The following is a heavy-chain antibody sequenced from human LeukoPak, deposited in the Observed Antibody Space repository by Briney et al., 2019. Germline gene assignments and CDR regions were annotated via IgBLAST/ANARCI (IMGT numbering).Heavy chain of an antibody. D-gene: IGHD3-3*01. CDR1: GYSISSGYY. Sequence: PSETLSLTXAVSGYSISSGYYWGWIRQPPGKGLEWIGGIYHSGSTYYNPSLKSRVTISVDTSKNQFSLKLSSVTAADTAVYYCARHDIYDFWSTHWFDPWGQGTLVTVSS. CDR2: IYHSGST. CDR3: ARHDIYDFWSTHWFDP. V-gene: IGHV4-38-2*01. J-gene: IGHJ5*02.